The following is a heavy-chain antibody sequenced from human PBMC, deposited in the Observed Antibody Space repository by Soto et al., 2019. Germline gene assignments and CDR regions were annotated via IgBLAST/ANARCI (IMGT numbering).Heavy chain of an antibody. J-gene: IGHJ6*02. Sequence: ASVKVSCKASGYTFSSYSMQWVRQAPGQRLEWMGWINAGNGTTKYSQKFQGRVTITSDSSASTAYMELSSLKSEDTAVYYCARLSSTWPYYYGMDVWGQGTTVTVSS. CDR3: ARLSSTWPYYYGMDV. V-gene: IGHV1-3*01. D-gene: IGHD6-13*01. CDR2: INAGNGTT. CDR1: GYTFSSYS.